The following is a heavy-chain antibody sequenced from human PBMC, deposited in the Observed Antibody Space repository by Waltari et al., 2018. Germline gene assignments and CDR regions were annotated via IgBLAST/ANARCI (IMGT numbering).Heavy chain of an antibody. Sequence: QVQLQQWGAGLLKPSETLSLTCAVYGGSFSGYYWSWISQPPGKGLEWLGEINHRGSTNCNPTLKSRVTLSVATSKSQFLLKLSSVTAADKAVYYCARVSVMTPIVVVPAAPKSNGALDYWGQGTLVTVSS. CDR1: GGSFSGYY. CDR3: ARVSVMTPIVVVPAAPKSNGALDY. J-gene: IGHJ4*02. D-gene: IGHD2-2*01. V-gene: IGHV4-34*01. CDR2: INHRGST.